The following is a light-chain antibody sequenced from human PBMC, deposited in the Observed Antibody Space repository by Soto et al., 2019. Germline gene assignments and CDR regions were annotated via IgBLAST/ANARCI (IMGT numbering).Light chain of an antibody. Sequence: RVMTQSPATLSVSPGERATLSCRASQSVGNNLAWYQQKPGRAPRLLIYGASTRATGIPARFSGGGSGTEFTLTISSLQSEDFAVYFCQQYNNWPQLTFGGGTKVEIK. CDR3: QQYNNWPQLT. CDR1: QSVGNN. J-gene: IGKJ4*01. V-gene: IGKV3-15*01. CDR2: GAS.